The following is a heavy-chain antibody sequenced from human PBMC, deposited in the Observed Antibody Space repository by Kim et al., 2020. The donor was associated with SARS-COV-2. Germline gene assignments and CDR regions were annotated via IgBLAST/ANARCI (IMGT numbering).Heavy chain of an antibody. Sequence: GGSLRLSCAASGFTFSSYAMHWVRQAPGKGLEWVAVISYDGSNKYYADSVKGRFTISRDNSKNTLYLQMNSLRAEDTAVYYCASPYCGGDCYGPKTTWVTAMAQKLLGSNHGMDVWGQGTTVTVSS. CDR2: ISYDGSNK. J-gene: IGHJ6*02. CDR1: GFTFSSYA. V-gene: IGHV3-30*04. CDR3: ASPYCGGDCYGPKTTWVTAMAQKLLGSNHGMDV. D-gene: IGHD2-21*02.